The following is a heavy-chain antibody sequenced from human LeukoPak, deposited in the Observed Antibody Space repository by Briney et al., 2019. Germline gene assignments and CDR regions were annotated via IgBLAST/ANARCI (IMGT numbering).Heavy chain of an antibody. CDR1: GLTVSSYH. J-gene: IGHJ4*02. CDR2: IYSDGRT. D-gene: IGHD5/OR15-5a*01. Sequence: GGSLRLSCAASGLTVSSYHMSWVRQAPGKGLEWVSVIYSDGRTYYADSVKGRFTISRDNLKNTLYLQMNSLRVEDTALYYCARMEGDVYQNPFDYWGQGTLVTVSS. V-gene: IGHV3-53*01. CDR3: ARMEGDVYQNPFDY.